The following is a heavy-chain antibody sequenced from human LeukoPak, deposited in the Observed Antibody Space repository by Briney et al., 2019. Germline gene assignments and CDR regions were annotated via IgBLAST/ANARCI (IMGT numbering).Heavy chain of an antibody. CDR3: ARALTAAVADYYYYYGMDV. V-gene: IGHV3-30*04. CDR2: ISYDGSNK. Sequence: GRSLRLSCAASGFTFSSYAMHWVRQAPGKGLEWVAVISYDGSNKYYADSVKGRFTISRDNSKNTLYLQMNSLRAEDTAVYCCARALTAAVADYYYYYGMDVWGKGTTVTVSS. D-gene: IGHD6-19*01. J-gene: IGHJ6*04. CDR1: GFTFSSYA.